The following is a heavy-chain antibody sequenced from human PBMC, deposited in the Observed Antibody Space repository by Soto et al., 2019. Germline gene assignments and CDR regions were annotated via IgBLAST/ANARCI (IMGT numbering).Heavy chain of an antibody. CDR1: GGSVSIGSYY. CDR2: IYYSGST. CDR3: ARVGGVVADGMDV. J-gene: IGHJ6*02. Sequence: ETLSLTCTVSGGSVSIGSYYWSWIRQPPGKGLEWIGYIYYSGSTNYNPSLKSRVTISVDTSKNQFSLKLSSVTAADTAVYYCARVGGVVADGMDVWGQGTTVTVSS. D-gene: IGHD2-15*01. V-gene: IGHV4-61*01.